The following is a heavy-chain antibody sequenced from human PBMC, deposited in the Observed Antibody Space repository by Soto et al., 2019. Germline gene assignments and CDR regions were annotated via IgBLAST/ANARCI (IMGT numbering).Heavy chain of an antibody. CDR1: GFTFSSYA. CDR3: AKRPQGGLGSGWFPFDY. D-gene: IGHD6-19*01. J-gene: IGHJ4*02. CDR2: ISGSGGST. Sequence: GGSLRLSCAASGFTFSSYAMSWVRQAPGKGLEWVSAISGSGGSTYYADSVKGRFTISRDNSKNTLYLQMNSLRAEDTAVYYCAKRPQGGLGSGWFPFDYWGQGTLVTVSS. V-gene: IGHV3-23*01.